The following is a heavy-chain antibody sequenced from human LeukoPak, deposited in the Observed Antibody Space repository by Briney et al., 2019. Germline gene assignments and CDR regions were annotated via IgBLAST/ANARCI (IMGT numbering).Heavy chain of an antibody. CDR3: ARESRPYDILTGYLWGAFDY. J-gene: IGHJ4*02. D-gene: IGHD3-9*01. Sequence: PSETLSLTCTVSGGSISSYYWSWIRQPAGKGLEWIGRIYTSGSTNYDPSLRSRVTISVDTSKNQFSLRLSSVTAADTAVYYCARESRPYDILTGYLWGAFDYWGQGTLVTVSS. CDR1: GGSISSYY. CDR2: IYTSGST. V-gene: IGHV4-4*07.